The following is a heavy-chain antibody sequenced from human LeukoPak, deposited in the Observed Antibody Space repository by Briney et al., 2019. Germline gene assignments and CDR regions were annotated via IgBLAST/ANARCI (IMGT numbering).Heavy chain of an antibody. Sequence: GPALLKPTQTLTLTCTFSGFSLSTSGMRVIWIRQPPGKALEWLARIDWDDDKFYITCLKTRLTISKHTSKNQVVLTITNMDPVEPAAYYCARIRYRSGWYDFDYWGQGTLVTVSS. D-gene: IGHD6-19*01. J-gene: IGHJ4*02. V-gene: IGHV2-70*04. CDR2: IDWDDDK. CDR3: ARIRYRSGWYDFDY. CDR1: GFSLSTSGMR.